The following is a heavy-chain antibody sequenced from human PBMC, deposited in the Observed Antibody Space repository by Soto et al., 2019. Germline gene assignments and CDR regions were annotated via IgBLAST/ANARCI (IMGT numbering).Heavy chain of an antibody. V-gene: IGHV1-24*01. D-gene: IGHD3-22*01. J-gene: IGHJ4*02. CDR3: ATDPYYYDSSGYPIDY. CDR2: FDPEDGET. Sequence: ASVKVSCKVSGYTLTELSMHWVRQAPGKGLEWMGGFDPEDGETIYAQKFQGRVTMTEDTSTDTAYMELSSLRSEDTAVYYCATDPYYYDSSGYPIDYWGQGTLVTVS. CDR1: GYTLTELS.